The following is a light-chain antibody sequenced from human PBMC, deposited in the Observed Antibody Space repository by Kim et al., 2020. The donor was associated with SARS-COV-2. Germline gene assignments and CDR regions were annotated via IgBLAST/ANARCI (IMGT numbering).Light chain of an antibody. CDR2: WAS. CDR3: QQYYSTPT. CDR1: QSVLYSSNNENY. J-gene: IGKJ1*01. V-gene: IGKV4-1*01. Sequence: DIVMAQSPDSLAVSLGERATINCKSSQSVLYSSNNENYLAWYQQKPGQPPKLLIYWASTRESGVPDRFSGSGSGTDFTLTISSLRAEDVAVYYCQQYYSTPTFGQGTKVDIK.